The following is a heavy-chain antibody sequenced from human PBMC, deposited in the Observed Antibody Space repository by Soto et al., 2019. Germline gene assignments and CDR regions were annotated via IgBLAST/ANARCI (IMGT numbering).Heavy chain of an antibody. Sequence: HRGGSLRLSCAASGFTFISYWMICFRQSPCKGLEWVANIKQDGSEKYYVDSVKGRITISRDNAKNSLYLQMNSLRAEDTAVYYCAREANIAAAGPSGYWGQGTLVTVSS. D-gene: IGHD6-13*01. V-gene: IGHV3-7*03. CDR1: GFTFISYW. CDR2: IKQDGSEK. J-gene: IGHJ4*02. CDR3: AREANIAAAGPSGY.